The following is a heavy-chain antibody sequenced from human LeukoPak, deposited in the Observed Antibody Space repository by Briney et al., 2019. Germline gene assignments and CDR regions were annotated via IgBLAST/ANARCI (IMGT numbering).Heavy chain of an antibody. CDR2: IYYSGST. CDR3: ARERSNSSGWYGRVDY. J-gene: IGHJ4*02. CDR1: GGSISSSTYF. Sequence: SETLSLTCTVSGGSISSSTYFWGWIRQPPGKGLEWIGYIYYSGSTNYNPSLKSRVTISVDTSKNQFSLKLSSVTAADTAVYYCARERSNSSGWYGRVDYWGQGTLVTVSS. V-gene: IGHV4-61*01. D-gene: IGHD6-19*01.